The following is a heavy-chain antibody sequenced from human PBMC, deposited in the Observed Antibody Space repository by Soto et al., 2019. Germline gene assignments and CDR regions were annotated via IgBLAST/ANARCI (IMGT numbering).Heavy chain of an antibody. V-gene: IGHV1-69*06. CDR3: AVAVTGSRSPLAH. D-gene: IGHD3-9*01. J-gene: IGHJ4*02. CDR2: IIPIYASP. CDR1: GGTFSSNA. Sequence: QVQLVQSGAEVKKPGSSVKVSCKASGGTFSSNAISWVRQAPGQGLEWMGGIIPIYASPNYAQTFQGRVTVTADKATSTAYLELSRLKFADSAIYHCAVAVTGSRSPLAHWGQGTLVIVSS.